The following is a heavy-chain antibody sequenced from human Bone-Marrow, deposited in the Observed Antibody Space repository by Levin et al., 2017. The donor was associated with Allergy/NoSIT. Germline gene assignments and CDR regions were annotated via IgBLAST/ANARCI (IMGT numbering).Heavy chain of an antibody. CDR1: GGTFSSYA. D-gene: IGHD5-12*01. V-gene: IGHV1-69*13. CDR3: ARGGYERGLRGYYYYGMDV. CDR2: IIPIFGTA. Sequence: ASVKVSCKASGGTFSSYAISWVRQAPGQGLEWMGGIIPIFGTANYAQKFQGRVTITADESTSTAYMELSSLRSEDTAVYYCARGGYERGLRGYYYYGMDVWGQGTTVTVSS. J-gene: IGHJ6*02.